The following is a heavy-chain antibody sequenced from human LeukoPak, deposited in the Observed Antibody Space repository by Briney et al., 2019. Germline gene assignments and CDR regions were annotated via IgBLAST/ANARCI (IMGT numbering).Heavy chain of an antibody. Sequence: GGSLRLSCAASGFTFSNYWMSWVRQAPGRGLEWVANIKQDGSENYYVDSVKGRFTISRDNAKNSLYLQMNSLRAEDTAVYYCARDPPAVAGNSDYWGQGTLVTVSS. D-gene: IGHD6-19*01. V-gene: IGHV3-7*03. CDR1: GFTFSNYW. CDR3: ARDPPAVAGNSDY. CDR2: IKQDGSEN. J-gene: IGHJ4*02.